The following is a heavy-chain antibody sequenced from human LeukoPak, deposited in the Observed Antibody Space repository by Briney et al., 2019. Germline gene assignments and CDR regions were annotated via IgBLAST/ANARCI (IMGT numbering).Heavy chain of an antibody. D-gene: IGHD3-10*01. CDR2: IYNSEFT. V-gene: IGHV4-59*08. Sequence: SETLSLTCTISGGSFGSYYWSWVRQPPGKGLEWVGYIYNSEFTHYNSSLKSRVSISIGTSKNQFSLKLTSVTAADTAVYYCATRGYWGQGTLVAVSS. CDR3: ATRGY. CDR1: GGSFGSYY. J-gene: IGHJ4*02.